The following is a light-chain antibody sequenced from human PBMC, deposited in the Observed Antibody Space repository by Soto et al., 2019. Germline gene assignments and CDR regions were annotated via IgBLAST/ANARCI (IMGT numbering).Light chain of an antibody. CDR3: QSYDSTLSGHVV. CDR1: SSNIGAGYD. J-gene: IGLJ2*01. CDR2: DNN. Sequence: QSVLTQPPSVSGAPGQRVTISCTGSSSNIGAGYDVHWYQQLPGTAPKLLIYDNNNRPSGVPDRFSGSKSGTSASLAITGLQAEDEADYYCQSYDSTLSGHVVFGGGTKVTVL. V-gene: IGLV1-40*01.